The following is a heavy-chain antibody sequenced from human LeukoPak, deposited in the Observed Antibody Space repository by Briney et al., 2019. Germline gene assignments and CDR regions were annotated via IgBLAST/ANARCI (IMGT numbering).Heavy chain of an antibody. CDR1: GFTFSSYA. D-gene: IGHD6-13*01. CDR2: ISYDGSNK. CDR3: ARDPRWYYYYYGMDV. J-gene: IGHJ6*02. V-gene: IGHV3-30-3*01. Sequence: QPGRSLRLSCAASGFTFSSYAMHWVRQAPGKGLEWVAVISYDGSNKYYADSVKGRFTISRDNSKNTLYLQMSSLRAEDTAVYYCARDPRWYYYYYGMDVWGQGTTVTVSS.